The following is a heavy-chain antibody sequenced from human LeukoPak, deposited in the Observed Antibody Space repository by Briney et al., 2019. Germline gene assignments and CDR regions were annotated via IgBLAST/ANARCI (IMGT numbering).Heavy chain of an antibody. D-gene: IGHD5-24*01. Sequence: PSETLSLTCTVSGGSISSYYWSWIRQPPGKGLEWIGYIYYSGSTNYNPSLKSRVTISVDTSKNQFSLKLGSVTAADTAVYYCARGDLEMATMGTFWFDYWGQGTLVTVSS. CDR2: IYYSGST. J-gene: IGHJ4*02. CDR1: GGSISSYY. CDR3: ARGDLEMATMGTFWFDY. V-gene: IGHV4-59*01.